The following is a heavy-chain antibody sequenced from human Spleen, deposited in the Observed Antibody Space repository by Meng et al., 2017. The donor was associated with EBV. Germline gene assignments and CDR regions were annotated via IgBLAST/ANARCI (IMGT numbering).Heavy chain of an antibody. J-gene: IGHJ4*02. CDR2: INHTGST. CDR3: ARGHLFHEEY. CDR1: GASFSNFY. D-gene: IGHD3-3*02. V-gene: IGHV4-34*01. Sequence: QRQLPQGGAGLLTPSQTLSLTCAVYGASFSNFYWSWLRQPPGKGLEWIGEINHTGSTNYNPSLKNRGTISVDTSKNQFSLKLNSVTAADTAVYYCARGHLFHEEYWGQGTLVTVSS.